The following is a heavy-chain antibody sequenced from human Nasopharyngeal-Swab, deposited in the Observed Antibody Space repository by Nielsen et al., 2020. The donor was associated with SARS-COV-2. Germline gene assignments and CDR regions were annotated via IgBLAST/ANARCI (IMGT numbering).Heavy chain of an antibody. CDR2: ISSSGDYI. CDR3: ARDTPAMFAY. V-gene: IGHV3-21*01. CDR1: GFTLNIYT. J-gene: IGHJ4*02. Sequence: GGSLRLSCAASGFTLNIYTMNWVRQAPGKGLEWVAAISSSGDYIYYAASVKGRFTISRDSAKNSLYLQMNRLRVEDTAVYYCARDTPAMFAYWGQGTLVTVSS.